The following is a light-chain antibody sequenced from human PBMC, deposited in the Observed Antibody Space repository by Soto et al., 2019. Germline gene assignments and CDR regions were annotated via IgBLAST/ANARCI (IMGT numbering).Light chain of an antibody. V-gene: IGLV2-23*02. CDR2: GVT. CDR3: CSYAGDNSWV. J-gene: IGLJ3*02. Sequence: QSARNQPASVSGSPGQSITVSCTGTSSDVENYDLVSWYQQHPGQAPKVIIYGVTKRPSGVSNRFSGKRSGNTASLTISGLQAEDEAEYFCCSYAGDNSWVFGGGTKVTVL. CDR1: SSDVENYDL.